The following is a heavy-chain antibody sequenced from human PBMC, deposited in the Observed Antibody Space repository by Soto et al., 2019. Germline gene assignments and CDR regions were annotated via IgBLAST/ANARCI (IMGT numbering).Heavy chain of an antibody. CDR3: ARPVRGSPEDV. CDR1: GFTFSACW. D-gene: IGHD3-16*01. CDR2: IKTDGSEK. V-gene: IGHV3-7*05. Sequence: EVQLVESGGGLVQPGGSLRLSCEASGFTFSACWMGWVRQAPGTGLQWVATIKTDGSEKYYVDSVTGRFTISRDNDKNSLYLQLNTLRAEDTGVYYCARPVRGSPEDVWGQGTTVTVSS. J-gene: IGHJ6*02.